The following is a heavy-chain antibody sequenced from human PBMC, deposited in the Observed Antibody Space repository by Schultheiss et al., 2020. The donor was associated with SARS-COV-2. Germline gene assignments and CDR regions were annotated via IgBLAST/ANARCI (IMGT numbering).Heavy chain of an antibody. CDR3: AREAKASNWDGMDV. D-gene: IGHD1-1*01. CDR2: ISAYNGNT. V-gene: IGHV1-18*01. CDR1: GGTFSSYA. J-gene: IGHJ6*02. Sequence: ASVKVSCKASGGTFSSYAISWVRQAPGQGLEWMGWISAYNGNTNYAQKLQGRVTMTTDTSTSTAYMELRSLRSDDTAVYYCAREAKASNWDGMDVWGQGTTVTVSS.